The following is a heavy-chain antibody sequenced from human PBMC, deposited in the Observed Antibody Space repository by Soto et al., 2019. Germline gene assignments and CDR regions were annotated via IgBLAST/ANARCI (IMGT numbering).Heavy chain of an antibody. CDR3: ARLLNTATVTDPDY. CDR1: GYSFTAYC. J-gene: IGHJ4*02. CDR2: IYPGDSDT. Sequence: GESLKISCRASGYSFTAYCIALVVQMPGKGLEWMWIIYPGDSDTRYSPSFQGQVTISADKSISTAYLQWSSLKASDTAMYYCARLLNTATVTDPDYWGQGTLVTVSS. V-gene: IGHV5-51*01. D-gene: IGHD5-18*01.